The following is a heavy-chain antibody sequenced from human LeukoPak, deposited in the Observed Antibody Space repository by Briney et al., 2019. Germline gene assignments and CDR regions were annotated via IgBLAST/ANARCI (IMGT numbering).Heavy chain of an antibody. CDR1: GYTFTSYA. CDR3: ARRNRDGYNYYGIDV. V-gene: IGHV7-4-1*02. J-gene: IGHJ6*02. D-gene: IGHD5-24*01. Sequence: ASVNVSCKASGYTFTSYAMNWVRQAPGQGLEWMGWINTNTGNPTYAQGFTGRFVFSLDTSVSTAYLQISSLKAEDTAVYYCARRNRDGYNYYGIDVWGQGTTVTVSS. CDR2: INTNTGNP.